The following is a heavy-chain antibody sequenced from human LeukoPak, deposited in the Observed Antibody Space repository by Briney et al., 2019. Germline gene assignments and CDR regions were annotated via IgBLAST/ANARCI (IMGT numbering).Heavy chain of an antibody. V-gene: IGHV4-59*01. CDR1: GVSISSYY. CDR3: ARLVTRGYYDSSGRRIDAFDI. D-gene: IGHD3-22*01. CDR2: IYYSGST. J-gene: IGHJ3*02. Sequence: PSETLSLTCTVSGVSISSYYWSWIRQPPGKGLEWIGYIYYSGSTNYNPSLKSRVTISVDTSKNQFSLKLSSVTAADTAVYYCARLVTRGYYDSSGRRIDAFDIWGQGTMVTVSS.